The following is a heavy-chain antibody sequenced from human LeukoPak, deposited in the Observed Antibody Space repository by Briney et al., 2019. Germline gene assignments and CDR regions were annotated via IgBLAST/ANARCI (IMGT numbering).Heavy chain of an antibody. CDR3: AREQVVYGDYSWFDP. CDR1: GGSISSYY. CDR2: IYTSGST. V-gene: IGHV4-4*07. J-gene: IGHJ5*02. D-gene: IGHD4-17*01. Sequence: SETLSLTCTVSGGSISSYYWSWIRQPAGKGLEWIGRIYTSGSTNYNPSLKSRVTMSVDTSKNQFSLKLSSVTAADTAVYYCAREQVVYGDYSWFDPWGQGTLVTVSS.